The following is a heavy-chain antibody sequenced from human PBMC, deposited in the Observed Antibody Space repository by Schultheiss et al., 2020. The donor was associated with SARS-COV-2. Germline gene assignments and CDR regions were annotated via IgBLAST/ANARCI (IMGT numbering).Heavy chain of an antibody. CDR2: FYSSGST. V-gene: IGHV4-4*07. D-gene: IGHD5/OR15-5a*01. CDR3: VCVFHGL. Sequence: SQTLSLTCTVSGGSISSYYWSWIRQPAGKGLEWIGRFYSSGSTNYNPSLKSRVTISVDKSKNQFSLKLSSVTAADTAVYYCVCVFHGLWGQGTLVTVSS. CDR1: GGSISSYY. J-gene: IGHJ4*02.